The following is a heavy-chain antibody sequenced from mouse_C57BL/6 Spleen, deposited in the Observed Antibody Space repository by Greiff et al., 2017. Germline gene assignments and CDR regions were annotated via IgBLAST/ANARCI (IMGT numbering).Heavy chain of an antibody. J-gene: IGHJ2*01. CDR2: ISSGGDYI. D-gene: IGHD4-1*01. CDR1: GFTFSSSA. Sequence: DVMLVESGEGLVKPGGSLKLSCAASGFTFSSSAMSWVRQTPEKRLEWVAYISSGGDYIYYADTVKGRFTISRDNARHTLYLQMSSRKAEDTAMYYCTREEPSNWDEGYYFDYWGQGTTLTVSS. CDR3: TREEPSNWDEGYYFDY. V-gene: IGHV5-9-1*02.